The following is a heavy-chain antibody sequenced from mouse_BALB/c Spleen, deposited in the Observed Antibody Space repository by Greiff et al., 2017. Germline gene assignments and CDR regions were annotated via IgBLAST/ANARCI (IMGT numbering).Heavy chain of an antibody. CDR2: IYPGDGDT. Sequence: VQLQQSGAELVRPGSSVKISCKASGYAFSSYWMNWVKQRPGQGLEWIGQIYPGDGDTNYNGKFKGKATLTADKSSSTAYMQLSSLTSEDSAVYFCARGYDYVLFAYWGQGTLVTVSA. V-gene: IGHV1-80*01. CDR3: ARGYDYVLFAY. CDR1: GYAFSSYW. D-gene: IGHD2-4*01. J-gene: IGHJ3*01.